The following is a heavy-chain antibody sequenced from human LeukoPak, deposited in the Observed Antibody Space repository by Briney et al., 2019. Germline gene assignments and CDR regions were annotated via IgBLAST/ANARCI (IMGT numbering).Heavy chain of an antibody. CDR1: GFIFSKYA. CDR2: FSYSGST. Sequence: GSLRLSCAASGFIFSKYAMSWIRQPPGKGLEWIGYFSYSGSTNYNPSLKSRVTISVDTSKNQFSLKLSSVTAADTAVYYCARGPLDSGYTYFDYWGQGTLVSVAS. D-gene: IGHD5-12*01. V-gene: IGHV4-59*01. J-gene: IGHJ4*02. CDR3: ARGPLDSGYTYFDY.